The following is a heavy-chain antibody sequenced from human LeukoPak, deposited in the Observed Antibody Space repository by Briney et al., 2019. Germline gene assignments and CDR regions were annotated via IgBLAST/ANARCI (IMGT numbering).Heavy chain of an antibody. CDR1: GGSISSYY. J-gene: IGHJ6*03. D-gene: IGHD6-13*01. Sequence: SETLSLTCTVSGGSISSYYWSWIRQPPGKGLEWIGYIYYSGSTNYNPSLKSRVTISVDTSKNQFSLKLSSVTAADTAVYYCARGESYSSSWPPYYYYYYYMDVWGKRTTVTVSS. CDR2: IYYSGST. CDR3: ARGESYSSSWPPYYYYYYYMDV. V-gene: IGHV4-59*01.